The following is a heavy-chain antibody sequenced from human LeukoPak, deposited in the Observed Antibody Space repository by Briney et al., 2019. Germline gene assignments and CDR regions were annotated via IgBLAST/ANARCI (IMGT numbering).Heavy chain of an antibody. J-gene: IGHJ4*02. CDR3: TRELWPGDY. Sequence: PGGSLRLSCAASGFTFSDYWMGWVRQAPGKGLEWVANIIKDGSDKYYVDSVKGRFTISRDNAKNSVYLQMSSLRVEDTAVYYCTRELWPGDYWGQGILVTVSS. CDR2: IIKDGSDK. V-gene: IGHV3-7*01. CDR1: GFTFSDYW. D-gene: IGHD3-16*01.